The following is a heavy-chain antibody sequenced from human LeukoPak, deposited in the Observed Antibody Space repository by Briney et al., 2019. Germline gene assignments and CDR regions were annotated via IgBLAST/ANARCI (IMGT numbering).Heavy chain of an antibody. Sequence: SETLSLTCTVTGGSISSYYWSWIRQPPGKGLEWIGEIYHSGSTNYNPSLKSRVTISVDKSKTQFSLKLSSVTAADTAVYYCARDKWEPRYAFDIWGQGTMVIVSS. CDR2: IYHSGST. CDR1: GGSISSYY. J-gene: IGHJ3*02. D-gene: IGHD1-26*01. V-gene: IGHV4-59*12. CDR3: ARDKWEPRYAFDI.